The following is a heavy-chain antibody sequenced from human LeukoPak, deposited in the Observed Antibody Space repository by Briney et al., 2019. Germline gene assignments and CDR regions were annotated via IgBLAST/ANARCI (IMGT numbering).Heavy chain of an antibody. Sequence: HPGRSLTLSCAASGSPFSLYGLHWVRQAPGKGLEWVAVIWSDEKNNYYADSVKGRFTISRDNSKNTLYLQMNSLRAEDTALYYCAREGLTTTPNNAFDIWGQGTMVTVSA. D-gene: IGHD4-11*01. CDR2: IWSDEKNN. CDR1: GSPFSLYG. CDR3: AREGLTTTPNNAFDI. V-gene: IGHV3-33*01. J-gene: IGHJ3*02.